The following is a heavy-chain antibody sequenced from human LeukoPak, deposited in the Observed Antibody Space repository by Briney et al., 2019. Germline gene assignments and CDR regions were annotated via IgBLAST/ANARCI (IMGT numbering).Heavy chain of an antibody. D-gene: IGHD6-19*01. CDR2: ISGSGGST. CDR3: AKDASGWYGESYYFDY. Sequence: GGSLRLSCAASGFTFSSYAMSWVRQAPGKGLEWVSAISGSGGSTYYADSVKGRLTISRDNSKNTLYLQMNSLRAEDTAVYYCAKDASGWYGESYYFDYWGQGTLVTVSS. CDR1: GFTFSSYA. V-gene: IGHV3-23*01. J-gene: IGHJ4*02.